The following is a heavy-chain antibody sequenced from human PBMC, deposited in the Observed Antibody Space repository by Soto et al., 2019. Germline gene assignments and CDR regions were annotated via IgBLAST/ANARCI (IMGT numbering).Heavy chain of an antibody. V-gene: IGHV4-34*01. J-gene: IGHJ4*02. Sequence: QVQLQQWGAGLLKPSETLSLPCAVYVGSFSGYYWSWIRQPPGKGLEWIGEINHSGSTNYTPSLQSRVTISVDTTKNQFSLALSSVTGADTAVYYCARGGRYTSGWSNWGQGTLVTVSS. CDR3: ARGGRYTSGWSN. D-gene: IGHD6-19*01. CDR1: VGSFSGYY. CDR2: INHSGST.